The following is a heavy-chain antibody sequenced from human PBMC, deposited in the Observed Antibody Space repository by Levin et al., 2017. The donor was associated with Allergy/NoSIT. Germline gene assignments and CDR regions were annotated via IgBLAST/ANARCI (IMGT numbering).Heavy chain of an antibody. CDR1: GGSFSGYY. Sequence: PSETLSLTCAVYGGSFSGYYWSWIRQPPGKGLEWIGEINHSGSTNYNPSLKSRVTISVDTSKSQFSLNLSSVTAADTAVYYFARGLRTFYYNRSGYYSDYWGQGTQVTVSS. V-gene: IGHV4-34*01. D-gene: IGHD3-22*01. CDR3: ARGLRTFYYNRSGYYSDY. CDR2: INHSGST. J-gene: IGHJ4*02.